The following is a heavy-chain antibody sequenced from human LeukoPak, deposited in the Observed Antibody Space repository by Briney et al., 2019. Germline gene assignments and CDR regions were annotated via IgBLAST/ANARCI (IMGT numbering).Heavy chain of an antibody. J-gene: IGHJ4*02. Sequence: SETLSLTCTVSGGSISSYYWSWIRQPPGKGLEWIGYIYYSGSTNYNPSLKSRVTISVDTSKNQFSLKLSSVTAADTAVYYCAGDPGYWGQGTLVTVSS. CDR1: GGSISSYY. CDR3: AGDPGY. V-gene: IGHV4-59*01. CDR2: IYYSGST.